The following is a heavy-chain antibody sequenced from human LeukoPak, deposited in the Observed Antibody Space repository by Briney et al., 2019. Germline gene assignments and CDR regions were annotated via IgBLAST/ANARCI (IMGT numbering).Heavy chain of an antibody. V-gene: IGHV1-18*01. CDR1: GYTFTSYG. D-gene: IGHD6-13*01. J-gene: IGHJ6*02. CDR3: ARDPYVRSSSRYGMDV. Sequence: ASVKVSCKASGYTFTSYGISWVRQAPGQGLEWMGRISAYNGSTNYAQKLQGRVTMTTDTSTSTAYMELRSLRSDDTAVYYCARDPYVRSSSRYGMDVWGQGTTVTVSS. CDR2: ISAYNGST.